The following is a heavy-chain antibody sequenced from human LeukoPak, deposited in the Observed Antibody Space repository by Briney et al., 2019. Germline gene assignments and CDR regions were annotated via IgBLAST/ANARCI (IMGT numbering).Heavy chain of an antibody. CDR3: ARGTDSSSWYSDYYYYMDV. Sequence: SETLSLTCTVSGGSISSGSYYWSWIRQPAGKGLEWIGRIYTSGSTNYNPSLKSRVTMSVDTSKNQFSLKLSSVTAADTAVYYCARGTDSSSWYSDYYYYMDVWGKGTTVTVSS. CDR1: GGSISSGSYY. V-gene: IGHV4-61*02. D-gene: IGHD6-13*01. CDR2: IYTSGST. J-gene: IGHJ6*03.